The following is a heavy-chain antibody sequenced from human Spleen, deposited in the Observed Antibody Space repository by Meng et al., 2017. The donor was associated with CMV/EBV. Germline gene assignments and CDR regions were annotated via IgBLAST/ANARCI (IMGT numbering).Heavy chain of an antibody. Sequence: CTASDGSISSSNWWNWVRQPPGKGPEWIGEIYHGGSTTYHPSLKSRVTISLDKSKNQFSLKLSSLTAADTAVYYCASSGMATTTLEYWGPGLLVTVSS. V-gene: IGHV4-4*02. CDR2: IYHGGST. J-gene: IGHJ4*02. D-gene: IGHD5-24*01. CDR1: DGSISSSNW. CDR3: ASSGMATTTLEY.